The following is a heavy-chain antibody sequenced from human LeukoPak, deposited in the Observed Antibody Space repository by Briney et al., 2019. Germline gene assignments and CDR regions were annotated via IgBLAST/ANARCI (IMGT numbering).Heavy chain of an antibody. CDR1: GFTFSNSA. D-gene: IGHD3-9*01. CDR3: ARDPLRYLRVGHYDY. Sequence: GGSLRPPCAASGFTFSNSAMNWVRQVPGKGLEWVSSIDYDSSHIYYAASVRGRFTISRDNARNSVYLQMNSLRVEDTAVYYCARDPLRYLRVGHYDYWGQGTLVAVSS. V-gene: IGHV3-21*01. CDR2: IDYDSSHI. J-gene: IGHJ4*02.